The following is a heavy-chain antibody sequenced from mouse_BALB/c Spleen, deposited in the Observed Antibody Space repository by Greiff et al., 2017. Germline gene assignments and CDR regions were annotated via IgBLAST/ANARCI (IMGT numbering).Heavy chain of an antibody. CDR3: ARRENSPGFDY. CDR1: GYSITSDYA. V-gene: IGHV3-2*02. J-gene: IGHJ2*01. Sequence: EVQGVESGPGLVKPSQSLSLTCTVTGYSITSDYAWNWIRQFPGNKLEWMGYISYSGSTSYNPSLKSRISITRDTSKNQFFLQLNSVTTEDTATYYCARRENSPGFDYWGQGTTLTVSS. D-gene: IGHD4-1*01. CDR2: ISYSGST.